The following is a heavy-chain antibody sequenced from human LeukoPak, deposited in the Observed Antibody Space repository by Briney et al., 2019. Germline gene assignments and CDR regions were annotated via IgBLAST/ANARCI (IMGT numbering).Heavy chain of an antibody. J-gene: IGHJ4*02. CDR3: AKQWLPTGTYYFDY. Sequence: GGSLRLSCAASGFTFSSYSMNWVRQAPGKGLEWVSHITASGTAMFYADSVKGRFTISRDNAKNSLYLQMNSLRAEDTAVYYCAKQWLPTGTYYFDYWGQGTLVTVSS. CDR1: GFTFSSYS. CDR2: ITASGTAM. D-gene: IGHD6-19*01. V-gene: IGHV3-48*01.